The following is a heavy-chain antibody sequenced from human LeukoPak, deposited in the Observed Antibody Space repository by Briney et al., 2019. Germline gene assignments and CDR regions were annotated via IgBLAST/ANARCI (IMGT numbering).Heavy chain of an antibody. CDR3: AKDFYSSSSSRTYDY. CDR2: IYSGGST. V-gene: IGHV3-66*01. J-gene: IGHJ4*02. D-gene: IGHD6-6*01. Sequence: GGSLRLSCAASGFTVSSNYMSWVRQAPGKGLEWVSVIYSGGSTYYADSVKGRFTISRDNSKNTLYLQMNSLRAEDTAVYYCAKDFYSSSSSRTYDYWGQGILVSVSS. CDR1: GFTVSSNY.